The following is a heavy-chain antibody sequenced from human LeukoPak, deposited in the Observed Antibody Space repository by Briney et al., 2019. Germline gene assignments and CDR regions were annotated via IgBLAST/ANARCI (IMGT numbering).Heavy chain of an antibody. CDR3: ARQDDYVWGSYRYPGWFDP. V-gene: IGHV4-59*08. Sequence: KTSETLSLTCTVSGGSISSYYWSWIRQPPGKGLEWIGYIYYSGSTNYNPSLKSRVTVSVDTSKNQFSLKLSSVTAADTAVYYCARQDDYVWGSYRYPGWFDPWGQGTLVTVSS. CDR1: GGSISSYY. J-gene: IGHJ5*02. CDR2: IYYSGST. D-gene: IGHD3-16*02.